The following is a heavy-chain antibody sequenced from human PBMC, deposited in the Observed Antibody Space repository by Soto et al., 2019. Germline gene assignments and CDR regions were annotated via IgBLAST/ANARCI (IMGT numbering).Heavy chain of an antibody. D-gene: IGHD4-17*01. CDR3: AMTTVVTPNAFDI. CDR2: IYYSGIT. CDR1: GGSISSYY. V-gene: IGHV4-59*08. Sequence: TSETLSLTCTVSGGSISSYYWSWIRQPPGKGLEWIGYIYYSGITNYNPSLKSRVTISVDTSKNQFSLKLSSVTAADTAVYYCAMTTVVTPNAFDIWGQGTMVTVS. J-gene: IGHJ3*02.